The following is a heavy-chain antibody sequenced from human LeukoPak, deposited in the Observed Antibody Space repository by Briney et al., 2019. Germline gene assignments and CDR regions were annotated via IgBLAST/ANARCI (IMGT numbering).Heavy chain of an antibody. V-gene: IGHV3-23*01. J-gene: IGHJ4*02. CDR2: ITGSGGNT. Sequence: GASLRLSCAASGFTFSNYAMGWVRQAPGKGLEWVSAITGSGGNTYYADSVKGRFTISRDNSKNTVFLQMNSLRAEDTAVYYCAKWRDYDVLTGYYVSDYWGQGTLVTVSS. CDR3: AKWRDYDVLTGYYVSDY. CDR1: GFTFSNYA. D-gene: IGHD3-9*01.